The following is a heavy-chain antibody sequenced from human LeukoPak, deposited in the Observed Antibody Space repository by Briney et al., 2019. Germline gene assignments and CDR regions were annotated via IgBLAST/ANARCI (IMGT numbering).Heavy chain of an antibody. CDR2: INHSGST. CDR1: GGSFSGYY. D-gene: IGHD5-18*01. J-gene: IGHJ4*02. V-gene: IGHV4-34*01. Sequence: PSETLSLTCAVYGGSFSGYYWSWIRQPPGKGLEWHGEINHSGSTNYNPSLKGRVTISVDMSKNQFSLKLSSLTAADTAVYYCARALARSVLLWLQDYWGQGTLVTVSS. CDR3: ARALARSVLLWLQDY.